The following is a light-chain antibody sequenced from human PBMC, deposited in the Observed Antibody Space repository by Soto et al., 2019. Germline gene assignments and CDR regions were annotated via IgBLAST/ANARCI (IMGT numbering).Light chain of an antibody. V-gene: IGKV3-11*01. Sequence: EIVLTQSPATLSLSPGERATLSCRTSQSVGSYLAWYQQQPGQAPRLLIYDPSSRATGITARFTGSGSGTEFTLTISSLEPEDLAVYYCKQRRSWPWVFVQGTKVEIK. CDR3: KQRRSWPWV. CDR1: QSVGSY. J-gene: IGKJ1*01. CDR2: DPS.